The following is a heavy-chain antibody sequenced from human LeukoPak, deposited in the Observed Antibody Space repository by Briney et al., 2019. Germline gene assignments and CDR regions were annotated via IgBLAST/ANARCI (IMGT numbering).Heavy chain of an antibody. D-gene: IGHD3-22*01. Sequence: GGSLRLSCAASGFTFSDYGIHWVRQAPGKGLEWVAFIRYDGSNKYYADSVKGRFTISGDNSKNTLYLQMNSLRAEDTAVYYCAKGGYYDSSGHDYWGQGTLVTVSS. J-gene: IGHJ4*02. CDR1: GFTFSDYG. CDR3: AKGGYYDSSGHDY. CDR2: IRYDGSNK. V-gene: IGHV3-30*02.